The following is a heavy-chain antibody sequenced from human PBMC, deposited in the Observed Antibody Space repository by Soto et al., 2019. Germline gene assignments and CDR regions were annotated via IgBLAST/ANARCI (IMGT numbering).Heavy chain of an antibody. CDR3: ALLSVSLSGSYGIHV. V-gene: IGHV4-39*01. D-gene: IGHD3-3*01. CDR2: MFYSGLT. CDR1: GYSVPSSDSY. J-gene: IGHJ6*02. Sequence: PSEPLSLPCSVSGYSVPSSDSYWAWIRQPPGKGLEWIGSMFYSGLTYYNPSLKSRVTLSVDTSKNQFSVRLNSVTAADTAVYYCALLSVSLSGSYGIHVWGQGTTVTVSS.